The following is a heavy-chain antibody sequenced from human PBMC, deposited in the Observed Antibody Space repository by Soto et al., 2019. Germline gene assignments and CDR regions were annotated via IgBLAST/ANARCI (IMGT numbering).Heavy chain of an antibody. CDR3: ARGRKYYDILSGYYTADAFDI. V-gene: IGHV4-31*03. Sequence: QVQLQGSGPGLLKPSQTLSLTCTVSGGAISSDGHYWTWIRQRPGKGLECIGYFYYNGDTYYTPSLKSRLTISIDTSKSLFSLNLSSVTAADTAVYFCARGRKYYDILSGYYTADAFDIWGQGTMVTVSS. D-gene: IGHD3-9*01. CDR1: GGAISSDGHY. CDR2: FYYNGDT. J-gene: IGHJ3*02.